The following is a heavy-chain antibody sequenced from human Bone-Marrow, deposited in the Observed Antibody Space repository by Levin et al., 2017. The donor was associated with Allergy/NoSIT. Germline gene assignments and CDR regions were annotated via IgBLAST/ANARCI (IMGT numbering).Heavy chain of an antibody. CDR3: ARGIIGDVRVAHKEAFDI. CDR1: GFTFTLYG. V-gene: IGHV3-30*03. J-gene: IGHJ3*02. D-gene: IGHD2-8*02. CDR2: ISYGGDNK. Sequence: GESLKISCAASGFTFTLYGMHWVRQAPGKGLEWVSFISYGGDNKYFADSVKGRFTISRDNAKNSLTLQMNSLRAEDTAVYYCARGIIGDVRVAHKEAFDIWGQGTMVSVSS.